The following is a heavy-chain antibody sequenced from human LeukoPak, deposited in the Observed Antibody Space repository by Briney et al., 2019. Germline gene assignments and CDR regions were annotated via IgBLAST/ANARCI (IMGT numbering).Heavy chain of an antibody. V-gene: IGHV4-38-2*02. CDR1: GYSISRGYD. CDR2: IYHSGST. CDR3: ARTTVTTRMGLGRYFDL. Sequence: PSETLSLTCTVSGYSISRGYDWGWIRQPPGKGLEWIGSIYHSGSTYYNPSLKSRVTISVDTSKNQFSLKLSSVTAADTAVYYCARTTVTTRMGLGRYFDLWGRGTLVTVSS. D-gene: IGHD4-17*01. J-gene: IGHJ2*01.